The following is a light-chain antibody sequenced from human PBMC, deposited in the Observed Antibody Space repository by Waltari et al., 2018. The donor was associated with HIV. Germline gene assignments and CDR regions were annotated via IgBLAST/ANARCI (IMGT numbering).Light chain of an antibody. CDR3: GTWDSSLSAVV. CDR2: ENN. J-gene: IGLJ2*01. Sequence: QSVLTQPPSVSAAPGQKVTISCSGSSPNIGTNYVSWYQQPPGTAPKLLIYENNKRPSGIPDRFSGSKSGTSATLGITGLQTGDEADYYCGTWDSSLSAVVFGGGTKLTVL. V-gene: IGLV1-51*02. CDR1: SPNIGTNY.